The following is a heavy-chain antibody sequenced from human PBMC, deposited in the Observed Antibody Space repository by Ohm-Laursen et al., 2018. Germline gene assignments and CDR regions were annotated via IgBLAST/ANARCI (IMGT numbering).Heavy chain of an antibody. CDR3: VTFGINWALSY. CDR2: INSDGSYT. D-gene: IGHD1-1*01. Sequence: SLRLSCAASGFTFSSYAMSWVRQTPGKGLVWVARINSDGSYTTNADSVRGRFTISRDNAKNTLFLQMNSLRTEDTAVYYCVTFGINWALSYWGQGILVTVSS. CDR1: GFTFSSYA. J-gene: IGHJ4*02. V-gene: IGHV3-74*03.